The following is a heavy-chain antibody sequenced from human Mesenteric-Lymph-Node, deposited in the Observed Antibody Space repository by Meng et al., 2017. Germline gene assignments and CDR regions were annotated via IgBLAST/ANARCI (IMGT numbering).Heavy chain of an antibody. CDR2: IYHSGRT. CDR1: GGSSRNDRW. J-gene: IGHJ4*02. Sequence: QVQLQQWGAGLLKPSETLSLTCDVSGGSSRNDRWWSWVRQAPGKGLEWIGEIYHSGRTNYNPSVKSRVSMSVDKSQNHFSLRLSSVTAADTAVYYCTTLYGDSISWGQGTLVTVSS. CDR3: TTLYGDSIS. D-gene: IGHD4-17*01. V-gene: IGHV4-4*02.